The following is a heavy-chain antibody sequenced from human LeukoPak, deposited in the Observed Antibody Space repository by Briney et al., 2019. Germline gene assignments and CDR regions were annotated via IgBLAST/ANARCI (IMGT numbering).Heavy chain of an antibody. CDR2: ISRDGSDK. CDR3: TNSDDYGDY. J-gene: IGHJ4*02. V-gene: IGHV3-7*01. Sequence: PGGSLRLSCAASGFTFSIYWMTWVRQAPGKGLEWVANISRDGSDKYYVDSVKGRFTISRDDSKNTLYLHMTSLRAEDTAVYYCTNSDDYGDYWGQGTLVTVSS. CDR1: GFTFSIYW.